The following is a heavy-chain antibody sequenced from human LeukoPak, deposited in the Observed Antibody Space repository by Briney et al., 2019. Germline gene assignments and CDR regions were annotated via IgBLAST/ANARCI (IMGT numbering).Heavy chain of an antibody. Sequence: SQTLSLTCTVSGGSISSGDYYWSWSRQPPGKGLEWIGYIYYTGSTYYNPSLKSRVTISVDTSKNQFSLKLSSVTAADTAVYYCAREGEYYDSSGYYGPDAFDIWGQGTMVTVSS. J-gene: IGHJ3*02. CDR2: IYYTGST. CDR1: GGSISSGDYY. D-gene: IGHD3-22*01. V-gene: IGHV4-30-4*01. CDR3: AREGEYYDSSGYYGPDAFDI.